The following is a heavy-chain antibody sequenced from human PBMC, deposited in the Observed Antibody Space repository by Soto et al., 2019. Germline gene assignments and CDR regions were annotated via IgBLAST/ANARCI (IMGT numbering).Heavy chain of an antibody. CDR1: GFTFSDYY. D-gene: IGHD3-10*02. J-gene: IGHJ4*02. V-gene: IGHV3-11*01. Sequence: PGGSLRLSCAASGFTFSDYYMSWIRQAPGKGLEWVSYISSSGSTIYYADSVKGRFTISRDNAKNSLYPQMNSLRAEDTAVYYCARVSRVFGELLFRAYFDYWGQGTLVTVSS. CDR2: ISSSGSTI. CDR3: ARVSRVFGELLFRAYFDY.